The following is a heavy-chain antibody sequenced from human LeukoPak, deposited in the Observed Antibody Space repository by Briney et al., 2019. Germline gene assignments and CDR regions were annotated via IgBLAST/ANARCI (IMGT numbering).Heavy chain of an antibody. CDR2: IYYGETT. CDR3: ARGRSTMVRGVITIFDY. Sequence: SETLSLTCTVSGASISSSNFYWDWIRQSPGKGLEWIGNIYYGETTSYNPSFKSRVTISVDSSKNQFSLKLSSVTAADTAVYYCARGRSTMVRGVITIFDYWGQGTLVTVSS. V-gene: IGHV4-39*07. D-gene: IGHD3-10*01. J-gene: IGHJ4*02. CDR1: GASISSSNFY.